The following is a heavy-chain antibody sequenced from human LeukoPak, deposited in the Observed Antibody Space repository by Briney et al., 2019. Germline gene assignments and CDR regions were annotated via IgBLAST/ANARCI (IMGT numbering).Heavy chain of an antibody. CDR1: GYTFSNYD. CDR3: ARLISLTTPPYFYYDMDV. J-gene: IGHJ6*02. D-gene: IGHD1-1*01. Sequence: ASVKVSCKTSGYTFSNYDITWVRQAPGQGLEWMGWISPYNGNINYEQNIQGRVTMTTDTSTSTAYMELRSLRFEDTAAYYCARLISLTTPPYFYYDMDVWGQGTTVIVSS. CDR2: ISPYNGNI. V-gene: IGHV1-18*01.